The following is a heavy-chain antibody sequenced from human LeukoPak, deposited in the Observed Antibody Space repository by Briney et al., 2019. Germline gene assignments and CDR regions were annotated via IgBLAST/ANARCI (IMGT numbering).Heavy chain of an antibody. D-gene: IGHD4-17*01. CDR1: GYTFTGYY. CDR2: INPYSGGT. CDR3: ASIRFPDYGDLRY. V-gene: IGHV1-2*02. J-gene: IGHJ4*02. Sequence: ASVKVSCMASGYTFTGYYMHWVRQAPGQGLEWMGWINPYSGGTNYAQKFQGRVTMTRDTSISTAYLQWSSLKASDTAMYYCASIRFPDYGDLRYWGQGTLVTVSS.